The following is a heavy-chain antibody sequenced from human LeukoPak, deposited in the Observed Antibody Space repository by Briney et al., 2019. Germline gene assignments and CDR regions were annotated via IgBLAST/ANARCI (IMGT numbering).Heavy chain of an antibody. CDR3: ARVLRGYSYGYDY. J-gene: IGHJ4*02. V-gene: IGHV4-61*02. Sequence: SETLSLTCTVSGGSTSSGSYYWSWIRQPAGKGLEWIGRIYTSGSTNYNPSLKSRVTISVDTSKNQFSLKLSSVTAADTAVYYCARVLRGYSYGYDYWGQGTLVTVSS. CDR2: IYTSGST. CDR1: GGSTSSGSYY. D-gene: IGHD5-18*01.